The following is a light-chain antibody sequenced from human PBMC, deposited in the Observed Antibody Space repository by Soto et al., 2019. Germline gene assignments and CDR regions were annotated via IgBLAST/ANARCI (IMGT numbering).Light chain of an antibody. CDR3: QQYGSSGT. CDR1: QSVSSTY. CDR2: GAS. V-gene: IGKV3-20*01. J-gene: IGKJ1*01. Sequence: EIVVTQSPGTLSLSHGERATLYCRASQSVSSTYLAWYQQQPGQAPRLLTYGASNRATGIPDRFSGSGSGTDFTLTISRLEPEDFAVYYCQQYGSSGTFGQGTKV.